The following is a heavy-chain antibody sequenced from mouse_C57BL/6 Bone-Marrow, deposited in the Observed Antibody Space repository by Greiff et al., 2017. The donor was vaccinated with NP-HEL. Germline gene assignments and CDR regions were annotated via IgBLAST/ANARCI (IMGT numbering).Heavy chain of an antibody. Sequence: VQLQQSGAELVKPGASVKLSCTASGYNFTDYYMHWVKQRTEQGLEWIGGIDPADGDTKYAQKFQGKATITADTSSITAYLQLSSLTSEDTAVYYCAKGYSRIAMEDWGQGTSVTVAS. D-gene: IGHD2-14*01. V-gene: IGHV14-2*01. J-gene: IGHJ4*01. CDR3: AKGYSRIAMED. CDR2: IDPADGDT. CDR1: GYNFTDYY.